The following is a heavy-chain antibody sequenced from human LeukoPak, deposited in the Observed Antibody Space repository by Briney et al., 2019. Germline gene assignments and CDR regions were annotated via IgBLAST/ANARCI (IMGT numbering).Heavy chain of an antibody. CDR1: GFTFSNAW. J-gene: IGHJ4*02. CDR2: IKSKTDGGTT. Sequence: GGSLRLSCAASGFTFSNAWMSWVRQAPGKGLEWVGRIKSKTDGGTTDYAAPVKGRFTISRDDSKNTLYLQMNSLKTEDTAVYYCTIDPGMVYARFVDYWGQGTLVTVSS. CDR3: TIDPGMVYARFVDY. V-gene: IGHV3-15*01. D-gene: IGHD2-8*01.